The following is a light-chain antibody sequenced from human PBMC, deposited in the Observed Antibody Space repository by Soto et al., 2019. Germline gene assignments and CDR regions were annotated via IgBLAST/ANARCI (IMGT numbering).Light chain of an antibody. CDR1: QSIATY. CDR2: GAS. Sequence: QMTQSPSSLSASVGDRVTITCRAGQSIATYLSWYRQKPGKAPELLIYGASRLQSGVPTRFTGSGSGTDFTLTISSLQPEDFATYYCQQSYSSWTFGQGTRLEIK. J-gene: IGKJ2*02. V-gene: IGKV1-39*01. CDR3: QQSYSSWT.